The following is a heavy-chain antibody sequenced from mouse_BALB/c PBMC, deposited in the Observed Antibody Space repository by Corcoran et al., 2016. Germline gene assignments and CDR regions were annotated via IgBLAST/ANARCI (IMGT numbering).Heavy chain of an antibody. D-gene: IGHD2-10*02. CDR3: GYGNWLAY. Sequence: DVQLQESGPGLVKPSQSLSLTCSVTGYSITSGYYWNWIRQFPGNKLEWMGYISYDGSNNYNPSLKNRISITRDTSKNQFFLKLNSVTTEDTATYYCGYGNWLAYWGQGTLVTVSA. V-gene: IGHV3-6*02. CDR1: GYSITSGYY. CDR2: ISYDGSN. J-gene: IGHJ3*01.